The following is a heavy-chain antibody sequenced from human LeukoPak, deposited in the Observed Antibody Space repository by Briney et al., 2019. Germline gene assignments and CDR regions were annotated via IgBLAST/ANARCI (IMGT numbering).Heavy chain of an antibody. CDR2: IRSSSSYI. V-gene: IGHV3-21*01. Sequence: GGSLRLSCAASGFTFSSYSMNWVRQAPGKGLEWVSSIRSSSSYIYYADSVKGRFTISRDNAKNSLYLQMNSLRAEDTAVYYCARMKTYRGYCSSTSCSRPYYMDVWGKGTTVTVSS. J-gene: IGHJ6*03. CDR1: GFTFSSYS. CDR3: ARMKTYRGYCSSTSCSRPYYMDV. D-gene: IGHD2-2*01.